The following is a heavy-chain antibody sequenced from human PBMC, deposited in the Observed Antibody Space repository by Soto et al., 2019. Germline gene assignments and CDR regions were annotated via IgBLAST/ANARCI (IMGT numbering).Heavy chain of an antibody. D-gene: IGHD3-10*01. V-gene: IGHV3-74*01. Sequence: EVQLVESGGGLVQPGGSLRLSCAASGFTFSSYWXXXXXXXXXXXXXWVSRINSDGSSISYADSVKGRFTISRDNAKNXXXXXXXXXXXEXXAVXXCAKRTSMSGNYYFDYWGQGTLVTVSS. CDR3: AKRTSMSGNYYFDY. J-gene: IGHJ4*02. CDR1: GFTFSSYW. CDR2: INSDGSSI.